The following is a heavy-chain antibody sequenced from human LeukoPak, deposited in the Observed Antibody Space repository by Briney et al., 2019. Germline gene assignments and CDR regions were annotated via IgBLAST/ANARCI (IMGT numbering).Heavy chain of an antibody. CDR3: AKAGYCSGGSCYPDANFDY. J-gene: IGHJ4*02. V-gene: IGHV4-59*01. CDR1: GGSISSYY. CDR2: IYHSGST. D-gene: IGHD2-15*01. Sequence: PSETLSLTCTVSGGSISSYYWSWIRQPPGKGLEWIGYIYHSGSTNYNPSLKSRVTISVDTSKNQFSLKLSSVTAADTAVYYCAKAGYCSGGSCYPDANFDYWGQGTLVTVSS.